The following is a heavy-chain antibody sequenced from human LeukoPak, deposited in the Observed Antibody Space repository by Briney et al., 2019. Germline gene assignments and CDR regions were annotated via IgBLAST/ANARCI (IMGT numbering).Heavy chain of an antibody. CDR2: IYHSGST. Sequence: PSETLSLTCTVSGYSISSGYYWGWMRQPPGKGLEWIGSIYHSGSTYYNPSLKSRVTISVDTSKNQFSLKLSSVTAADTAVYYCARERHSDYDTDYWGQGTLVTVSS. D-gene: IGHD3-22*01. J-gene: IGHJ4*02. CDR3: ARERHSDYDTDY. CDR1: GYSISSGYY. V-gene: IGHV4-38-2*02.